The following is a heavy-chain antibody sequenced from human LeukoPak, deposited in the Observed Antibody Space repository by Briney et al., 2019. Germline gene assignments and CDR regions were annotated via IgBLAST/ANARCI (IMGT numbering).Heavy chain of an antibody. Sequence: GGSLXXSXAASGFTFSSYSMNWVRQAPGKGLEWVSSITSSSSYIYYADSVKGRFTISRDNAKNSLYLQMNSLRAEDTAVYYXARHVVAVGFDYWGQGTLVTVSS. J-gene: IGHJ4*02. CDR1: GFTFSSYS. CDR2: ITSSSSYI. D-gene: IGHD3-22*01. V-gene: IGHV3-21*01. CDR3: ARHVVAVGFDY.